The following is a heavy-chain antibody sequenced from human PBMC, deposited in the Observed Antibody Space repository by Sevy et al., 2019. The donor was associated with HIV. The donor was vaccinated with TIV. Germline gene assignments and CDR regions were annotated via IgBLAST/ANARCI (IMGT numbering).Heavy chain of an antibody. D-gene: IGHD4-17*01. Sequence: SETLSLTCAVFGETFVGHYWTWIRQTPGEGREWLGEINHRGTANYNPSLKSRVTISVDTSNKQFSLRLNSMTAADTAVYYCARTATVTISALDSWGRGTLVTVSS. J-gene: IGHJ4*02. V-gene: IGHV4-34*01. CDR1: GETFVGHY. CDR2: INHRGTA. CDR3: ARTATVTISALDS.